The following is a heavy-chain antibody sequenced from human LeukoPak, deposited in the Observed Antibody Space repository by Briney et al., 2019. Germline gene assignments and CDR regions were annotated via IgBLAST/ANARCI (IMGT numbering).Heavy chain of an antibody. Sequence: GGSLRLSCAASGFTFSSYGMSWVRQAPGKGLEWVASIEQDGSEKYYVDSVKGRFTISRDNAKNSLFLQMNSLRAEDTAVYYCAKGHTSLAPGGQGALVTVSS. CDR2: IEQDGSEK. J-gene: IGHJ4*02. D-gene: IGHD5-18*01. CDR3: AKGHTSLAP. V-gene: IGHV3-7*01. CDR1: GFTFSSYG.